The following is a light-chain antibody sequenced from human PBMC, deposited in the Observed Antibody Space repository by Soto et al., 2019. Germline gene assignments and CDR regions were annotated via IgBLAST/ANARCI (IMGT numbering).Light chain of an antibody. CDR3: SSYVGSNNFPYV. CDR2: EVD. CDR1: SSDAGGYNY. V-gene: IGLV2-8*01. J-gene: IGLJ1*01. Sequence: QSVLTQPPSASGSPGQSVTISCTGTSSDAGGYNYVSWYQHHPGKAPKLIIYEVDERPSGVPDRFSGSKSGNTASLTVSGLQAEDEADYYCSSYVGSNNFPYVFGTGTKLTVL.